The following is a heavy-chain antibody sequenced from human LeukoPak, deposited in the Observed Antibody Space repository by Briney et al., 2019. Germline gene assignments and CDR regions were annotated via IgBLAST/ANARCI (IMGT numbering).Heavy chain of an antibody. J-gene: IGHJ4*02. CDR2: IIPIFGTS. V-gene: IGHV1-69*05. CDR3: ARVPSRLGFCQGAFDY. CDR1: GGTFSSYA. Sequence: EASVKVSCKASGGTFSSYAISWVRQAPGQGLEWMGVIIPIFGTSNYSQKVQGRVTITTDESTRTAYMELSSLRSEDTAVYYCARVPSRLGFCQGAFDYWGQGTLVTVSS. D-gene: IGHD3-16*01.